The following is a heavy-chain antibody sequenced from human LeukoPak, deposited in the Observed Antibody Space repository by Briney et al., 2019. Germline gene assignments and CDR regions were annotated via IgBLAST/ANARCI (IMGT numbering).Heavy chain of an antibody. Sequence: SQTLSLTCTVSGGSISSGDYYWSWIRQPPGKGLEWIGYIYYSGSTYYNPSLKSRVTIPVDTSKNQFSLKLSSVTAADTAVYYCARDLGGLGELSAPTWGQGTLVTVSS. V-gene: IGHV4-30-4*01. J-gene: IGHJ5*02. CDR2: IYYSGST. D-gene: IGHD3-16*02. CDR3: ARDLGGLGELSAPT. CDR1: GGSISSGDYY.